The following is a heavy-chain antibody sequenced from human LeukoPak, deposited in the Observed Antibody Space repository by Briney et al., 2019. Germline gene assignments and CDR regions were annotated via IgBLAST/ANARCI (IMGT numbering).Heavy chain of an antibody. Sequence: PGGSLRLSCAASGFTFSSYAMSWVRQAPGKGLEWVSAISGSGGSTYYADSVKGRFTISRDNSKNTLYLQMNSLRAEDTAVYYCAKDCDFWSGYYMVYWGQGTLVTVSS. CDR3: AKDCDFWSGYYMVY. D-gene: IGHD3-3*01. V-gene: IGHV3-23*01. CDR1: GFTFSSYA. J-gene: IGHJ4*02. CDR2: ISGSGGST.